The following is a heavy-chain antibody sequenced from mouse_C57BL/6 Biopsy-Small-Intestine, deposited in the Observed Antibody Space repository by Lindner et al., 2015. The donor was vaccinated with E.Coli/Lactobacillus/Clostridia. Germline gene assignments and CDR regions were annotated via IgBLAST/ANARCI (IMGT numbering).Heavy chain of an antibody. CDR3: ARHEALGAFFDY. J-gene: IGHJ2*01. CDR2: FYPKSGSL. V-gene: IGHV1-62-2*01. Sequence: VQLQESGAELARPGASVKLSCKASGYTFTEYTIHWVKQRSGQGLEWIGWFYPKSGSLKYNEKFRDKATLTADKSSSTVYMELSSLTSDDSAVYFCARHEALGAFFDYWGQGTTLTVSS. CDR1: GYTFTEYT. D-gene: IGHD3-1*01.